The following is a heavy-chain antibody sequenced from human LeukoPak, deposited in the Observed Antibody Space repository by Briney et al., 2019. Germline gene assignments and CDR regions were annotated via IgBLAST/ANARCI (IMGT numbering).Heavy chain of an antibody. CDR1: GGSISSGGYS. V-gene: IGHV4-30-2*01. J-gene: IGHJ5*02. Sequence: KTSETLSLTCAVSGGSISSGGYSWSWIRQPPGKGLEWIGYICHSGSTYYNPSLKSRVTISVDRSKNQFSLKLSSVTAADTAVYYCARVLLWSYNWFDPWGQGTLVTVSS. D-gene: IGHD3-10*01. CDR2: ICHSGST. CDR3: ARVLLWSYNWFDP.